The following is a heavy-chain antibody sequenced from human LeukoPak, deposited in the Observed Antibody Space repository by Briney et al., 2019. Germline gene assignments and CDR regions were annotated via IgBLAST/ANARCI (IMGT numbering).Heavy chain of an antibody. V-gene: IGHV4-39*01. CDR2: IYYSGST. Sequence: SETLSLTCGVYGGSFSGYYWGWIRQPPGKGLEWIGSIYYSGSTYYNPSLKSRVTISVDTSKNQFSLKLSSVTAADTAVYYCARTRYYYNSRSYGAPYYFDYWGQGALVTVSS. CDR1: GGSFSGYY. J-gene: IGHJ4*02. CDR3: ARTRYYYNSRSYGAPYYFDY. D-gene: IGHD3-10*01.